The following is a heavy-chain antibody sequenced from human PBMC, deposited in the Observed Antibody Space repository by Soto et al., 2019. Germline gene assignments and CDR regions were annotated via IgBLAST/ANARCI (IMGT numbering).Heavy chain of an antibody. D-gene: IGHD3-9*01. CDR1: GYTFTSYD. Sequence: QVQLVQSGAEVKKPGASVKVSCKASGYTFTSYDINWVRQATGQGREWMGWMNPNSGNTGYAQKFQGRVTMTRNTSISTAYMELSSLRSEDTAVYYCATIRRYYDILTDDWGQGTLVTVSS. CDR3: ATIRRYYDILTDD. CDR2: MNPNSGNT. V-gene: IGHV1-8*02. J-gene: IGHJ4*02.